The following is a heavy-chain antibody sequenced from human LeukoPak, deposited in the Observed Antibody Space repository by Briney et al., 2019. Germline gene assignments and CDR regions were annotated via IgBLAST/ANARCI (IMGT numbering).Heavy chain of an antibody. CDR2: IIPIFGTA. Sequence: ASVKVSYTASGYTFTSYGISWVRQAPGQGLEWMGWIIPIFGTANYAQKFQGRVTITADKSTSTAYMELSSLRSEDTAVYYCAKTPDILTGYSFDYWGQGTLVTVSS. D-gene: IGHD3-9*01. CDR3: AKTPDILTGYSFDY. J-gene: IGHJ4*02. V-gene: IGHV1-69*06. CDR1: GYTFTSYG.